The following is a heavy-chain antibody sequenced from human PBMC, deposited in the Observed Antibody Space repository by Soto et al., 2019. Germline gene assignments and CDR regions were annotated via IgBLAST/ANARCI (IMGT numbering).Heavy chain of an antibody. CDR1: GGSFSGYY. CDR2: INHSGST. CDR3: ARGFSGSYAY. J-gene: IGHJ4*02. Sequence: SETLSLTCAVYGGSFSGYYWSWIRQPPGKGLEWIGEINHSGSTNYNPSLKSRVTISVDTSKNQFSLKLSSVTAADTAVYYCARGFSGSYAYWGQGTLVTVSS. D-gene: IGHD1-26*01. V-gene: IGHV4-34*01.